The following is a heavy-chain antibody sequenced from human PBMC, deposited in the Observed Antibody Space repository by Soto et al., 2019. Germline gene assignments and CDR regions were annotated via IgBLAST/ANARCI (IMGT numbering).Heavy chain of an antibody. CDR1: GFTFSSYG. CDR3: ARDYEVGCSGGSCYLFGYYYYYGMDV. D-gene: IGHD2-15*01. J-gene: IGHJ6*02. Sequence: GGSLRLSCAASGFTFSSYGMHWVRQAPGKGLEWVAVIWYDGSNKYYADSVKGRFTISRDNSKNTLYLQMNSLRAEDTAVYYCARDYEVGCSGGSCYLFGYYYYYGMDVWGQGTTVTVSS. V-gene: IGHV3-33*01. CDR2: IWYDGSNK.